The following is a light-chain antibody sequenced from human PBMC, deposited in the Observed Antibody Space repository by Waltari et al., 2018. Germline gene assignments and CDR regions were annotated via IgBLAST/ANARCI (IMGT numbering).Light chain of an antibody. J-gene: IGKJ2*01. CDR2: AAS. V-gene: IGKV1-39*01. CDR1: QSISSY. Sequence: SSLSASVGDRVTIPCRASQSISSYLNWYQQKPGKAPKLLVYAASSLQSGVPSRFSGSGSGTDVTLTISSLQPEDFATYYCQQSYSSPYTFGQGTKLEIK. CDR3: QQSYSSPYT.